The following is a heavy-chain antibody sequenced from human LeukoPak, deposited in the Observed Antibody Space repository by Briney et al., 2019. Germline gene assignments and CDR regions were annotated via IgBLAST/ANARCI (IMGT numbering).Heavy chain of an antibody. CDR3: AKADSYGGNSQLFDF. V-gene: IGHV3-23*01. J-gene: IGHJ4*02. CDR2: IDGSGDNT. D-gene: IGHD4-17*01. Sequence: GGSLRLSCAASGFTFNSYDMHWVRQAPGKGLEWVLGIDGSGDNTYYAGSVKGRFTISRDNSKDTLTLQMNSLRAEDTAVYYCAKADSYGGNSQLFDFWGQGTLVTVSS. CDR1: GFTFNSYD.